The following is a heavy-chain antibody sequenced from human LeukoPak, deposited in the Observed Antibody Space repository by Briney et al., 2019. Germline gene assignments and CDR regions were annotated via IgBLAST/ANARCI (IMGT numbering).Heavy chain of an antibody. CDR3: ASGPYDILTGYYLDY. V-gene: IGHV1-2*02. J-gene: IGHJ4*02. Sequence: ASVKVSCKASGYTFTGYYMHWVRQAPGRGLEWMGWINPNSGGTNYAQKFQGRVTMTRDTSISTAYMELSRLRSDDTAVYYCASGPYDILTGYYLDYRGQGTLVTVSS. CDR1: GYTFTGYY. CDR2: INPNSGGT. D-gene: IGHD3-9*01.